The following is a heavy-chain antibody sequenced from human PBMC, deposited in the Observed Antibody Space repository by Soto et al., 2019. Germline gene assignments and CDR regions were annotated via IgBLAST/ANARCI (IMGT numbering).Heavy chain of an antibody. D-gene: IGHD5-12*01. CDR1: GGSISSGGYY. J-gene: IGHJ4*02. V-gene: IGHV4-31*03. CDR2: IYNSGST. Sequence: QVQLQESGPGLVKPSQTLSLTCTVSGGSISSGGYYWSWIRQHPGKGLEWIGYIYNSGSTYYNPSLKSRVTISVATSEHQFSLKLSSVTAADTAVYYCARAYTGYAYYFDYWGQGTLVTVSS. CDR3: ARAYTGYAYYFDY.